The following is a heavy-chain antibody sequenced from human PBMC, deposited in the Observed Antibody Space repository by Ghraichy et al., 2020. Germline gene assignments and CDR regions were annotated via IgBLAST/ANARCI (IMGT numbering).Heavy chain of an antibody. V-gene: IGHV4-30-2*01. Sequence: SENLSLTCAVSGGSISSGGYSWSWIRQPPGKGLEWIGYIYHSGSTYYNPSLKSRVTISVDRSKNQFSLKLSSVTAADTAVYYCARDLDPIRDWGQGTLVTVSS. CDR2: IYHSGST. CDR3: ARDLDPIRD. J-gene: IGHJ4*02. CDR1: GGSISSGGYS.